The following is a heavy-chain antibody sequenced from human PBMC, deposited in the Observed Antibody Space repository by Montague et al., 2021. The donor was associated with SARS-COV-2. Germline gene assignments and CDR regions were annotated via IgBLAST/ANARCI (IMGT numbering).Heavy chain of an antibody. J-gene: IGHJ4*02. CDR2: VHYTGST. V-gene: IGHV4-59*01. Sequence: SETLSLTSEVSGDSISSYYWSWIRQSPGKGLEWIGYVHYTGSTEYNPSLKTRVTLSLDTPRNHFSLKLRSVTAADTAVYYCARAQNTCFIANCVNYFEVWGLGALVTVSS. CDR3: ARAQNTCFIANCVNYFEV. CDR1: GDSISSYY. D-gene: IGHD1-1*01.